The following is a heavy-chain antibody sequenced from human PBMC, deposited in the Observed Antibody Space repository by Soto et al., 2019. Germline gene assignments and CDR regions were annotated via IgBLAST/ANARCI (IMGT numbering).Heavy chain of an antibody. CDR1: GGSINNYY. D-gene: IGHD3-9*01. J-gene: IGHJ6*02. Sequence: SETLSLTVTVSGGSINNYYWSWIRQPPEKGLEWVGYIYDTGSPTYNPSLKSRVTISVDTSKNQFSLKLSSVTAADTAVYYCARVVGDYDILTGRYYYYYGMDVWGQGTTVPVYS. CDR2: IYDTGSP. V-gene: IGHV4-59*12. CDR3: ARVVGDYDILTGRYYYYYGMDV.